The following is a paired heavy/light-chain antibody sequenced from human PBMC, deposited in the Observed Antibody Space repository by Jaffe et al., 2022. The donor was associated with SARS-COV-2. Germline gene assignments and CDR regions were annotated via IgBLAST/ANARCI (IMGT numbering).Heavy chain of an antibody. CDR1: GFNFSDYY. V-gene: IGHV3-11*06. J-gene: IGHJ2*01. CDR2: ISSSSSYT. D-gene: IGHD3-22*01. CDR3: ARDLHFYDSSGYYSGWYFDL. Sequence: QVQLVESGGGLVKPGGSLRLSCAASGFNFSDYYMSWIRQAPGKGLEWLSDISSSSSYTNYADSVKGRFTISRDNAKNSLYLQMNSLRAEDTAVYFCARDLHFYDSSGYYSGWYFDLWGRGTLVTVSS.
Light chain of an antibody. V-gene: IGKV4-1*01. CDR1: QSVLFSSNSKNY. CDR2: WAS. Sequence: DIVMTQSPDSLAVSLGERATINCKSSQSVLFSSNSKNYLAWYQQKPGQPPKLLIYWASTRASGVPDRFSASGSGTDFTLTISRLQAEDVAVYYCQQYYSTPQTFGQGTKLEIK. J-gene: IGKJ2*01. CDR3: QQYYSTPQT.